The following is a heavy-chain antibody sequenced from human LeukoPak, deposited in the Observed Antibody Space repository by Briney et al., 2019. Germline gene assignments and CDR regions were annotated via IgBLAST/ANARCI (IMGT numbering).Heavy chain of an antibody. CDR1: GFTFSSYG. CDR2: ISYDGSNK. Sequence: GGSLRLSCAASGFTFSSYGMHWVRQAPGKGLEWVAVISYDGSNKYYADSVKGRFTISRDNSKNTLYLQMNSLRAEDTAVYYCAKDPNYYDSGGYYLNYWGQGTLVTVSS. J-gene: IGHJ4*02. V-gene: IGHV3-30*18. CDR3: AKDPNYYDSGGYYLNY. D-gene: IGHD3-22*01.